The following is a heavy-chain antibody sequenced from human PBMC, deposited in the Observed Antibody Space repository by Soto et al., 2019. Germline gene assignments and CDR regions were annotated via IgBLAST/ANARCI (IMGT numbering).Heavy chain of an antibody. CDR1: GGSISSGGYS. V-gene: IGHV4-61*08. Sequence: PSETLSLTCAVSGGSISSGGYSWNWIRQPPGKGLEWIGYIYYSGSTIYNPSLKSRVTISVDTSKNQFSLKLSSVTAADTAVYYCARHSNSGWYLSDYWGQGTLVTVSS. CDR2: IYYSGST. D-gene: IGHD6-19*01. CDR3: ARHSNSGWYLSDY. J-gene: IGHJ4*02.